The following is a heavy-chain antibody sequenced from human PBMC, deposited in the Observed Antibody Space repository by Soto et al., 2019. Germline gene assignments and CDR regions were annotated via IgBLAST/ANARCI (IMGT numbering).Heavy chain of an antibody. CDR2: IKQDGSEK. CDR1: GFIFRSYW. CDR3: ARDGIAGSDY. Sequence: EVQLVGSGGGLVQPWGSLRLSCAASGFIFRSYWMSWVRQAPGKGLEWVANIKQDGSEKYYVDSVKGRFTISRDNAKNSLYLQMNSLRAEDTAVYYCARDGIAGSDYWGQGTLVTVSS. J-gene: IGHJ4*02. V-gene: IGHV3-7*01. D-gene: IGHD6-13*01.